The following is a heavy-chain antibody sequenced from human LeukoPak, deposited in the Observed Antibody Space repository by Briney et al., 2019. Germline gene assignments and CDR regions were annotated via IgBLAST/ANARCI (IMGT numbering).Heavy chain of an antibody. CDR2: IYHSGSS. J-gene: IGHJ4*02. V-gene: IGHV4-59*01. CDR3: ARASMGYSISWYFDY. Sequence: ETLSLTCTVSGGSISSYYWSWIRQPPGKGLEWIGYIYHSGSSNYNPSLQSRVTISVDTSKKQFSLKLSSVTAADTAVYYCARASMGYSISWYFDYWGQGTLVTVSS. D-gene: IGHD6-13*01. CDR1: GGSISSYY.